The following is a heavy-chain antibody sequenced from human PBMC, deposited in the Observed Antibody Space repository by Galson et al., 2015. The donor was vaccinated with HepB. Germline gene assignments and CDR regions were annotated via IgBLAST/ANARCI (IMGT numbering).Heavy chain of an antibody. Sequence: SLRLSCAASGFSFSSYAMSWVRQAPGKGLEWVSAITSSGANTYYADSVKGRFAISRDNSKHALYLQMNSLRAEDTAVYYCAKVGQQLVRGLYYYYGMDFWGQGTTVTVSS. J-gene: IGHJ6*02. V-gene: IGHV3-23*01. D-gene: IGHD6-13*01. CDR2: ITSSGANT. CDR1: GFSFSSYA. CDR3: AKVGQQLVRGLYYYYGMDF.